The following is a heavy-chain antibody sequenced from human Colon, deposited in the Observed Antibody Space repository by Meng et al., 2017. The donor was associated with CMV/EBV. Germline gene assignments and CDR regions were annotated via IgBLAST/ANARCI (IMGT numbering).Heavy chain of an antibody. J-gene: IGHJ4*02. Sequence: GQPGAELKVPGASVKVSCKTPGYTFNGYFMHWVRQAPGQGLEWMGWINPVTGDTSYAQKFQVRVTMTRDTSISTAYMELSSLRSDDTAVYYCATFGGDFDYWGQGTLVTVSS. D-gene: IGHD3-3*01. V-gene: IGHV1-2*02. CDR1: GYTFNGYF. CDR3: ATFGGDFDY. CDR2: INPVTGDT.